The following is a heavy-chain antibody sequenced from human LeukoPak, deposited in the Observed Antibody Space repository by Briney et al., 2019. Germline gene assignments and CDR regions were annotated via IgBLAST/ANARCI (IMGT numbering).Heavy chain of an antibody. V-gene: IGHV1-18*01. CDR3: ARAHATYYYDSSGYGFVC. D-gene: IGHD3-22*01. Sequence: ASVKVSCKASGYTFTSYGISWVRQAPGQGLEWMGWISAYNGNTNYAQQLQGRVTMTTDTSTSTAYMELRSLRSDDTAVYYCARAHATYYYDSSGYGFVCWGQGTLVTVSS. J-gene: IGHJ4*02. CDR2: ISAYNGNT. CDR1: GYTFTSYG.